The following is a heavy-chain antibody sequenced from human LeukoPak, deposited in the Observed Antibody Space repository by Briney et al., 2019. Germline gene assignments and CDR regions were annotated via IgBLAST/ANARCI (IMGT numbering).Heavy chain of an antibody. CDR3: ARVSIVVVPAAKDY. Sequence: SGGSLRLSCAASGFTFSDYCMSWIRQAPGKGLEWVSYISSSGSTIYYADSVKGRFTISRDNAKNSLYLQMNSLRAEDTAVYYCARVSIVVVPAAKDYWGQGTLVTVSS. CDR2: ISSSGSTI. CDR1: GFTFSDYC. D-gene: IGHD2-2*01. V-gene: IGHV3-11*04. J-gene: IGHJ4*02.